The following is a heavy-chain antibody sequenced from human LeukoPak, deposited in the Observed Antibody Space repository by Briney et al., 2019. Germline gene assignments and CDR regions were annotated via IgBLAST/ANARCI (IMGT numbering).Heavy chain of an antibody. Sequence: TESLSLTCTVSCGSISSYYGSWIRQPPGKGLEWIGYIYYSGSTNYNPSLKSRVTISVDTSKNQFSLKLSSVVYDDTAVFYRARWGYSYAQSLDYWGQGTLVTVSS. CDR3: ARWGYSYAQSLDY. CDR1: CGSISSYY. V-gene: IGHV4-59*01. CDR2: IYYSGST. J-gene: IGHJ4*02. D-gene: IGHD5-18*01.